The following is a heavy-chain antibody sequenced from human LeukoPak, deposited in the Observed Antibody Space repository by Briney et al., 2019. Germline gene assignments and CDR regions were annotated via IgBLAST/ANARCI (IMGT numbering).Heavy chain of an antibody. CDR1: GFTFSSYA. CDR2: ISGSAGST. Sequence: PGGSLRLSCAASGFTFSSYAMSWVRQAPGKGLEWVSAISGSAGSTYYADAVKGQFTISRDNSKNTLYLQMNSLRAEDTAVYYCAKAPRVGVTPLSYYFDYWGQGTLVTVSS. CDR3: AKAPRVGVTPLSYYFDY. J-gene: IGHJ4*02. D-gene: IGHD2-21*02. V-gene: IGHV3-23*01.